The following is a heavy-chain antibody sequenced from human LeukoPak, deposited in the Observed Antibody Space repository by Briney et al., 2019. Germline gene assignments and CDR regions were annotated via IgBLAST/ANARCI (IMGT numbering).Heavy chain of an antibody. J-gene: IGHJ5*02. CDR1: GGSISSSSYY. D-gene: IGHD3-9*01. Sequence: SETLSLTCTVSGGSISSSSYYWGWIRQPPGKGLEWIGSIYYSGSTYYNPSLKSRVPISVDTSKNQFSLKLSSVTAADTAVYYCARDRQYDILTGYYFAWFDPWGQGTLVTVSS. CDR2: IYYSGST. CDR3: ARDRQYDILTGYYFAWFDP. V-gene: IGHV4-39*07.